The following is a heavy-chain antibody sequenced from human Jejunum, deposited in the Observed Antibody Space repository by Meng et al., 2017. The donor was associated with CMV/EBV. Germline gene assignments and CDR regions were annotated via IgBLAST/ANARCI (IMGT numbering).Heavy chain of an antibody. CDR3: AKNYADIVIPAIDY. V-gene: IGHV1-2*02. J-gene: IGHJ4*02. Sequence: SGYTFNGNYMHWVRQAPGQGLEWMGWIKPNSGGTNYAQKFQGRVTMTRDTSISTAYMELSRLRSDDTAVYYCAKNYADIVIPAIDYWGQGTLVTVSS. CDR1: GYTFNGNY. CDR2: IKPNSGGT. D-gene: IGHD5-12*01.